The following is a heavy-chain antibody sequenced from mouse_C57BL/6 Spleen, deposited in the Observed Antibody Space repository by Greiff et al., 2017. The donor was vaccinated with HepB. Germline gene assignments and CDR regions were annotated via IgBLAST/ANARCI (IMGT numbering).Heavy chain of an antibody. Sequence: VQLQQSGPELVKPGASVKMSCKASGYTFTDYNMHWVKQSHGKSLEWIGYINPNNGGTSYNQKFKGKATLTVNKSSSTAYMELRSLTSEDSAVYYCALGPYYSNYVAYWGQGTLVTVSA. CDR1: GYTFTDYN. CDR2: INPNNGGT. CDR3: ALGPYYSNYVAY. J-gene: IGHJ3*01. V-gene: IGHV1-22*01. D-gene: IGHD2-5*01.